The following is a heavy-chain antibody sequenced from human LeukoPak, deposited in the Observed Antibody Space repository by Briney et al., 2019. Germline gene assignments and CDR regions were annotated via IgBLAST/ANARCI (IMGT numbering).Heavy chain of an antibody. V-gene: IGHV4-61*01. D-gene: IGHD2-2*01. CDR2: IYYSGST. CDR3: ARVSHLGYCSSTSCYEGLAFDI. J-gene: IGHJ3*02. CDR1: GYSISSGYY. Sequence: KPSETLSLTCAVSGYSISSGYYWGWIRQPPGKGLEWIGYIYYSGSTNYNPSLKSRVTISVDTSKNQFSLKLSSVTAADTAVYYCARVSHLGYCSSTSCYEGLAFDIWGQGTMVTVSS.